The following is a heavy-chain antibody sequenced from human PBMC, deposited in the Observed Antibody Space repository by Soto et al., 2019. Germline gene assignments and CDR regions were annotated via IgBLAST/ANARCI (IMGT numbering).Heavy chain of an antibody. J-gene: IGHJ4*02. CDR3: ARYSGSYWGLRSGYFDY. CDR2: IYYSGST. CDR1: GGSISSSSYY. Sequence: PSETLSLTCTVSGGSISSSSYYWSWIRQPPGKGLEWIGYIYYSGSTNYNPSLKSRVTISVDTSKNQFSLKLSSVTAADTAVYYCARYSGSYWGLRSGYFDYWGQGTLVTVSS. V-gene: IGHV4-61*01. D-gene: IGHD1-26*01.